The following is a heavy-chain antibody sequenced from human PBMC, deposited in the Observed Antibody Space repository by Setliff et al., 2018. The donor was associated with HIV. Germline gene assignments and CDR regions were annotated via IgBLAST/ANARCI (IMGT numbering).Heavy chain of an antibody. Sequence: LSLTCTVSGGSMSPYYWSWIRQPPGKGLEWIGYIFSSGSTNYNPSLKSRVTISVDTSKNQFSLRLSSVTDADTAMYYCARHVGISIGGTRGDFDCWGQGTLVTVSS. D-gene: IGHD6-13*01. CDR3: ARHVGISIGGTRGDFDC. CDR2: IFSSGST. V-gene: IGHV4-4*09. CDR1: GGSMSPYY. J-gene: IGHJ4*02.